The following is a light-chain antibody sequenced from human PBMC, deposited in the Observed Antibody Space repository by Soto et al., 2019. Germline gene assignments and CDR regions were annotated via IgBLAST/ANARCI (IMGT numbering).Light chain of an antibody. CDR3: QQYVNSPLT. V-gene: IGKV3-20*01. CDR1: QSVSSGY. CDR2: GAS. Sequence: EIVLTQSPGTLSLSPGERATLSCRASQSVSSGYLAWYQQKPGQAPRLLIYGASGRATGIPDRFSGSGSGTDFTLTISGLEPEDSAVYYCQQYVNSPLTFGGGTKVDIK. J-gene: IGKJ4*01.